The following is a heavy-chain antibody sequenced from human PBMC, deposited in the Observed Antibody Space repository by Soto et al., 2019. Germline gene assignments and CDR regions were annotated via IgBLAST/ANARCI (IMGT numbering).Heavy chain of an antibody. CDR3: AKGWGDY. V-gene: IGHV3-23*01. D-gene: IGHD7-27*01. J-gene: IGHJ4*02. Sequence: EVQLLESGGGLVQPGGSLRLSCAASGFTFSSYTMSWVRQGPGKGLEWVSGISSSGGSTVYADSVKGRFTISRDNFTNTLYLQMSSLRAEDTAVYYCAKGWGDYWGQGTLVTVSS. CDR1: GFTFSSYT. CDR2: ISSSGGST.